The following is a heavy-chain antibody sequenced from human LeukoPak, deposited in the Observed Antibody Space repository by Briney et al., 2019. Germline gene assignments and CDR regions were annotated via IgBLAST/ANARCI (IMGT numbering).Heavy chain of an antibody. CDR2: ISYDGSNK. J-gene: IGHJ6*03. D-gene: IGHD6-19*01. Sequence: GGSLRLFCAASGFTFSSYAMHWVRQAPGKGLEWVAVISYDGSNKYYADSVKGRFTISGDNSKNTLYLQMNSLRAEDTAVYYRARDPSRAGDYYMDVWGKGTTVTVSS. CDR1: GFTFSSYA. CDR3: ARDPSRAGDYYMDV. V-gene: IGHV3-30-3*01.